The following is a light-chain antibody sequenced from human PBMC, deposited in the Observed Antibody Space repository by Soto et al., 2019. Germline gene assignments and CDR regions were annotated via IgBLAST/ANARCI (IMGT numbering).Light chain of an antibody. CDR3: QQYTLYLET. Sequence: DIQMTQSPSTLSASVVDRVKITFLASQSISSWLAWYQQKPGKAPKLLIYDASSLQSGVPARFSGSGSGTEFTLTISDLQPDDFATYYCQQYTLYLETCGQGTKVDIK. V-gene: IGKV1-5*01. CDR2: DAS. J-gene: IGKJ1*01. CDR1: QSISSW.